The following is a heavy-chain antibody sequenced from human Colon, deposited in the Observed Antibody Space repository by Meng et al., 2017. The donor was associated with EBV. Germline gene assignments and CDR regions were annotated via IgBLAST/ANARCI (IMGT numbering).Heavy chain of an antibody. CDR1: GFTFSNFW. CDR2: ISSDGRTT. CDR3: ARANEVRAFDY. Sequence: VQAVESGGGLVQPGGSLRLSFAVSGFTFSNFWMYWVRSVPEKGLVCVSYISSDGRTTIYADSVKGRFTISRDNAKNTLYLQMNNLRADDTAVYYCARANEVRAFDYWGQGTLVTVSS. V-gene: IGHV3-74*01. J-gene: IGHJ4*02. D-gene: IGHD2-8*01.